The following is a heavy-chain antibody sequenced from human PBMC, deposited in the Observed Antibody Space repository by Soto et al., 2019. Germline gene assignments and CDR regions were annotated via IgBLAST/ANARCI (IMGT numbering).Heavy chain of an antibody. V-gene: IGHV4-30-4*01. J-gene: IGHJ4*02. CDR1: GGSISSGDYY. Sequence: SETLSLTCTVSGGSISSGDYYWSWIRQPPGKGLEWIGYIYYSGSTYYNPSLKSRVTISVDTSKNQFSLKLSSVTAADTAVYYCASCDYGSGSYYNFLGGLRTPHPFSFDYWGQGTLVTVS. CDR3: ASCDYGSGSYYNFLGGLRTPHPFSFDY. D-gene: IGHD3-10*01. CDR2: IYYSGST.